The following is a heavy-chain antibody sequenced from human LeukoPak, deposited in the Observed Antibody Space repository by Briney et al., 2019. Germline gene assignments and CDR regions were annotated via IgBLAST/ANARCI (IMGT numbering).Heavy chain of an antibody. CDR3: AKNMDV. V-gene: IGHV3-15*01. CDR2: IKSQTDGGTT. J-gene: IGHJ6*03. Sequence: GGSLRLSCAASGFTFNKAWMTWVRQAPGKGLEWVGHIKSQTDGGTTDYAGPVKGRFTISRESAKNSLYLQMNSLRAGDTAVYYCAKNMDVWGKGTTVTVSS. CDR1: GFTFNKAW.